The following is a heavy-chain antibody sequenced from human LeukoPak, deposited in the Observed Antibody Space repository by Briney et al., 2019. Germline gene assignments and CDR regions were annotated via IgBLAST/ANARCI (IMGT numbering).Heavy chain of an antibody. Sequence: GGSLRLSCAASGFTVSSNYMSWVRQAPGKGLEWVSVISGSGGSTHYADSVKGRFTISRDNSKNTLYLQMNSLRAEDTAVYFCAKDLQGHCAGDCYVYWGQGTLVTVTS. V-gene: IGHV3-23*01. CDR3: AKDLQGHCAGDCYVY. CDR2: ISGSGGST. J-gene: IGHJ4*02. D-gene: IGHD2-21*02. CDR1: GFTVSSNY.